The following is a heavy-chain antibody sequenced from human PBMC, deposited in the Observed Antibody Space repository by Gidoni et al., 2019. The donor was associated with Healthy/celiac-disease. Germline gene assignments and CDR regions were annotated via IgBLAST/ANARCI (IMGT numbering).Heavy chain of an antibody. CDR1: GFTFRSYA. CDR2: ISGSGCCT. D-gene: IGHD6-6*01. Sequence: EVQLLESGGGLVQPGGSLRLSCAASGFTFRSYAMSWVRQAPGKGLGWVLGISGSGCCTYYADPVKGRFTISRDNSKNTLYLEINSLRAEDTAVYYLSKVRIAARLGVYYFDYWGQGTLVTVSS. J-gene: IGHJ4*02. CDR3: SKVRIAARLGVYYFDY. V-gene: IGHV3-23*01.